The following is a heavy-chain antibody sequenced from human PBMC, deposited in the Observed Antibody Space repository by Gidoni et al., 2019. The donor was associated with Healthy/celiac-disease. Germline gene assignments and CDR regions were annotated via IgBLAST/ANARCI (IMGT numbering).Heavy chain of an antibody. CDR1: GGTFSSYA. D-gene: IGHD3-22*01. J-gene: IGHJ4*02. Sequence: QVQLVQSGAEVKKPGSSVKVSCKASGGTFSSYAISWVRQAPGQGLEWMGGIIPIFGTANYAQKFQGRVTITAYESTSTAYMELSSLRSEDTAVYYCARDRPNLNYYDSSGYYYPFDYWGQGTLVTVS. CDR2: IIPIFGTA. CDR3: ARDRPNLNYYDSSGYYYPFDY. V-gene: IGHV1-69*01.